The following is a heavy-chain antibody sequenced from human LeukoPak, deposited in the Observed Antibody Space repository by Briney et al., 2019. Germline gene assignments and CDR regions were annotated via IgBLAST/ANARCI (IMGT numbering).Heavy chain of an antibody. J-gene: IGHJ5*02. Sequence: SETLSLTCTVSGGSISSGGYYWSWIRQHPGKGLEWIGCIYYSGSTYYNPSLKSRVTISVDASKNQFSLKLSSVTAADTAVYYCARLVPAAAKYNWFDPWGQGTLVTVSS. CDR3: ARLVPAAAKYNWFDP. V-gene: IGHV4-31*03. CDR1: GGSISSGGYY. D-gene: IGHD2-2*01. CDR2: IYYSGST.